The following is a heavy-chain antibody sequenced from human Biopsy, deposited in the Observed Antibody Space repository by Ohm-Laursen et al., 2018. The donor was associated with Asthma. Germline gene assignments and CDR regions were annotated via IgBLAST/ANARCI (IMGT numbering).Heavy chain of an antibody. CDR2: INHRGST. Sequence: SETLSLTCAVYGGSFSNYYWTWIRQPPGKGLEWIGEINHRGSTNYNPSLKSRVTISVDTSKNQFSLKLSSVTAADTAVYYCARGALTTVTTSRFDPWGQGTLVTVSS. CDR1: GGSFSNYY. V-gene: IGHV4-34*01. D-gene: IGHD4-17*01. CDR3: ARGALTTVTTSRFDP. J-gene: IGHJ5*02.